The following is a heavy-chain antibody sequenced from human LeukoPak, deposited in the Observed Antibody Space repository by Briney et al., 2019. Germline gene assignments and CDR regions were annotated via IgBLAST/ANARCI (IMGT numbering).Heavy chain of an antibody. CDR3: ASSVGSTDY. CDR2: INHRGST. V-gene: IGHV4-34*01. Sequence: KPSGTPSPTLAVYGEVPSKKYWAGVRPAPGVGLEWIGEINHRGSTNLNPSLKSRVTLSVDTSKHQFSLKLTSVTAADAAVYYCASSVGSTDYWGQGTLVTVSS. CDR1: GEVPSKKY. J-gene: IGHJ4*02. D-gene: IGHD1-26*01.